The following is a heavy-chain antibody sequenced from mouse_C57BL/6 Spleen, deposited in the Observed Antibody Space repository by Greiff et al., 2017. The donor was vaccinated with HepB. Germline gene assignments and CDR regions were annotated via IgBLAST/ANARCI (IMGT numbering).Heavy chain of an antibody. CDR1: GYTFTDYY. CDR3: ARGRSWYFDV. CDR2: IYPGSGNT. V-gene: IGHV1-76*01. Sequence: QVQLQQSGAELVRPGASVKLSCKASGYTFTDYYINWVKQRPGQGLEWIARIYPGSGNTYYNEKFKGKATLTAEKSSSTAYMQLNSLTSEDSAVYFGARGRSWYFDVWGTGTTVTVAS. J-gene: IGHJ1*03.